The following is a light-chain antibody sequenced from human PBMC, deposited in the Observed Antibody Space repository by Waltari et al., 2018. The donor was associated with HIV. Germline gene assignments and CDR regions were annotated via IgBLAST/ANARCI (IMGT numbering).Light chain of an antibody. V-gene: IGKV1-6*01. J-gene: IGKJ1*01. Sequence: AIQMTQSPSSLSASVGDEGTITCRESQDLRNDLGWYQQRPGKAPKFLIYAASNLQSGVPSMFSGLGSGTDFTLTITSLQPEDFATYYCLQDHNFPWTFGQGTKVELK. CDR2: AAS. CDR1: QDLRND. CDR3: LQDHNFPWT.